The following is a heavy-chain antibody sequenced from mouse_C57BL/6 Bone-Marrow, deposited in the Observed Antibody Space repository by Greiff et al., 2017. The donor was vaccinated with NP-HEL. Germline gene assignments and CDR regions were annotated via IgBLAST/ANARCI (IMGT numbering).Heavy chain of an antibody. V-gene: IGHV1-15*01. CDR3: TRGTLLPDYCDY. Sequence: QVQLQQSRAELVRPGASVTLSCKASGYTFTDYEMHWVKQTPVHGLEWIGAIDPETGGTAYNQKFKGKAILTADKSSSTAYMELRSLTSEDSAVYYCTRGTLLPDYCDYWGQGTTLTVSS. CDR1: GYTFTDYE. J-gene: IGHJ2*01. CDR2: IDPETGGT. D-gene: IGHD1-1*01.